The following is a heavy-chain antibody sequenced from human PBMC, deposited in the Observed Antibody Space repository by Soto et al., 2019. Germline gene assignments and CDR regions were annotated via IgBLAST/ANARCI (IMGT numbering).Heavy chain of an antibody. CDR1: GGTFSSYA. CDR2: IIPIFGTA. D-gene: IGHD3-10*01. V-gene: IGHV1-69*13. CDR3: AREGIWFGELLAPTLPWYFDL. J-gene: IGHJ2*01. Sequence: SVKVSCKASGGTFSSYAISWVRQAPGQGLEWMGGIIPIFGTANYAQKFQGRVTITADESTSTAYMELSSLRSEDTAAYYCAREGIWFGELLAPTLPWYFDLWGRGTLVTVSS.